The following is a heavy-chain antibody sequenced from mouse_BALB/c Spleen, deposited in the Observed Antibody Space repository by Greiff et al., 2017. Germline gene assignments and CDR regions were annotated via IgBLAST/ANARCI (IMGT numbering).Heavy chain of an antibody. Sequence: DVKLQESGPSLVKPSQTLSLTCSVTGDSITSGYWNWIRKFPGNKLEYMGYISYSGSTYYNPSLKSRISITRDTSKNQYYLQLNSVTTEDTATYYCARAPHYYGSSSYAMDYWGQGTSVTVSS. D-gene: IGHD1-1*01. J-gene: IGHJ4*01. CDR2: ISYSGST. CDR3: ARAPHYYGSSSYAMDY. V-gene: IGHV3-8*02. CDR1: GDSITSGY.